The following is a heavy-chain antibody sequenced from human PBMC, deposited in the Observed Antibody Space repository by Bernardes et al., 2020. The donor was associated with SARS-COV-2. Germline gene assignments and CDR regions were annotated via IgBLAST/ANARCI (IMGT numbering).Heavy chain of an antibody. Sequence: GGSLRLSCAACGFTFSSYSMNWVRQAPGKGLEWVSYISSSSSTIYYADSVKGRFTISRDNAKNSLYLQMNSLRDEDTAVYYCARDDRWFGDRKLDYWGQGTLVTVSS. D-gene: IGHD3-10*01. CDR3: ARDDRWFGDRKLDY. J-gene: IGHJ4*02. V-gene: IGHV3-48*02. CDR2: ISSSSSTI. CDR1: GFTFSSYS.